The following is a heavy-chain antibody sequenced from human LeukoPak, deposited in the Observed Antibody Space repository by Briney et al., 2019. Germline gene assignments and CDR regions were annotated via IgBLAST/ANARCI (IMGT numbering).Heavy chain of an antibody. D-gene: IGHD6-19*01. CDR1: GFSFNTFG. Sequence: GGSLRLSCAASGFSFNTFGMDWVRQAPGKGLEWVAFISYDGSDKYYADSVKGRFTISRDNSKNTLYLQMNSLRAEDTALYYCAKGWDVTGWSQVLSYWGQGTLVTVSS. CDR3: AKGWDVTGWSQVLSY. CDR2: ISYDGSDK. J-gene: IGHJ4*02. V-gene: IGHV3-30-3*01.